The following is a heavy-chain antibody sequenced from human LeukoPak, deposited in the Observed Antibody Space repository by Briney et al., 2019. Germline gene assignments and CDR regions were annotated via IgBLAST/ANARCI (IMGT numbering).Heavy chain of an antibody. CDR2: INPNSGGT. J-gene: IGHJ3*02. Sequence: SVKVSCKASGYTFIAYYIYWMRQAPGQGLEWVGRINPNSGGTNYAQNFQDRVTLTRDTSITTAYMELNRLISDDTAVYYCARRGSGYYDSREAFDIWGQGTMVTVSS. V-gene: IGHV1-2*06. CDR1: GYTFIAYY. D-gene: IGHD3-22*01. CDR3: ARRGSGYYDSREAFDI.